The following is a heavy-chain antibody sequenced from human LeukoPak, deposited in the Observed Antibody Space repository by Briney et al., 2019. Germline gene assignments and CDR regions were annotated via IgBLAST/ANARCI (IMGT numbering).Heavy chain of an antibody. D-gene: IGHD2-2*01. CDR3: ARGALGYCSSTSCYPPYYYYYYGMDV. J-gene: IGHJ6*02. CDR1: GFTFSSYD. V-gene: IGHV3-13*01. Sequence: GGSLRLSCAASGFTFSSYDMHWVRHATGKGLEWVSAIGTAGDTYYPGSVKGRFTISRENAKNSLYLQMNSLRAGDTAVYYCARGALGYCSSTSCYPPYYYYYYGMDVWGQGTTVTVSS. CDR2: IGTAGDT.